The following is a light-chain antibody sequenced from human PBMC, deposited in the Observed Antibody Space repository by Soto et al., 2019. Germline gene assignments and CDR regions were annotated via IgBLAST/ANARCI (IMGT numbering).Light chain of an antibody. CDR1: SSDVCGYNY. CDR3: SSYTSSSALEV. V-gene: IGLV2-14*01. CDR2: DVS. Sequence: QSALTQPASVSGSPGQSITISCTGTSSDVCGYNYVSWYQQYPGKAPTVMIYDVSNRPSGVSNRFSGSKSGNTASLTISGLQAEDEADYYCSSYTSSSALEVFGTGTKLTVL. J-gene: IGLJ1*01.